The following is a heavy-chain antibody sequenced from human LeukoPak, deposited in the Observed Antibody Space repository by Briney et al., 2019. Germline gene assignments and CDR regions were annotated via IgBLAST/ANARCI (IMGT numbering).Heavy chain of an antibody. J-gene: IGHJ4*02. CDR1: GFTFSTYV. CDR3: ARDDGAGGPFDY. CDR2: ISRTGDRT. V-gene: IGHV3-23*01. Sequence: GGSLRLSCAASGFTFSTYVMSWVRQAPGEGLEWASSISRTGDRTFYADSVKGRFTISRDNSKNTLYLQMSSLRVEDTAVYYCARDDGAGGPFDYWGQGTLVTVSS. D-gene: IGHD3-10*01.